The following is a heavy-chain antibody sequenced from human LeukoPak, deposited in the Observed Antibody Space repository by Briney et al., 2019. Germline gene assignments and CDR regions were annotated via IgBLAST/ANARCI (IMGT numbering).Heavy chain of an antibody. CDR2: VYDSGTT. D-gene: IGHD1-26*01. V-gene: IGHV4-59*08. J-gene: IGHJ4*02. CDR3: ARHGGSLGYFDY. CDR1: GGSISTYY. Sequence: SETLSLTCTVSGGSISTYYWSWIRQTPGKGLEWIGYVYDSGTTNYNPSLKGRVTISSDTSKNQFSLNLRSVNAADTAIYYCARHGGSLGYFDYWGQGTLVTVSS.